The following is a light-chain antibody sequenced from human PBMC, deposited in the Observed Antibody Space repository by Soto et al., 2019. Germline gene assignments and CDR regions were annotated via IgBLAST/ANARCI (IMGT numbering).Light chain of an antibody. V-gene: IGLV2-14*01. CDR1: SSDIAPYDY. CDR3: TTFAPGRIYV. CDR2: EVS. Sequence: QSALTQPASVSGSPRQSISISCSGASSDIAPYDYVSWYQHHPGRAPKLLIYEVSNRPSGVSYRFSGSKSGNTASLTISGLQAEDEGDYYCTTFAPGRIYVFGSGTKLTVL. J-gene: IGLJ1*01.